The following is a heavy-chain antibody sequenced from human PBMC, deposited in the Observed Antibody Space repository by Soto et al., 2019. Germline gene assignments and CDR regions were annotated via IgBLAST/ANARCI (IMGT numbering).Heavy chain of an antibody. Sequence: GGSLRLSCAASGFSFGDYAMSWVRQAPGKGLEWVSGISGTGSRTSYADSVRGRFTISRDNVNNTLSMQMDSLRAEETAVYYCARGGRYTYGYGDYSYGTDVRGKGTTVTVSS. CDR2: ISGTGSRT. CDR1: GFSFGDYA. V-gene: IGHV3-23*01. D-gene: IGHD5-18*01. CDR3: ARGGRYTYGYGDYSYGTDV. J-gene: IGHJ6*04.